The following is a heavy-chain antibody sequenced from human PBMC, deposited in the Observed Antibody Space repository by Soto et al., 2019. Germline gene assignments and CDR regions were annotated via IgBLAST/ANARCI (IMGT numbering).Heavy chain of an antibody. CDR2: ISTSGGST. J-gene: IGHJ4*02. D-gene: IGHD3-16*01. CDR3: AKDGHYDYVWGGTYFDN. V-gene: IGHV3-23*01. Sequence: EVQLLESGGGLVQPGGSLRLSCAASGFTFSDYAMSWVRQAPGKGLEGVSAISTSGGSTYYADSVKGRFTISRDNSKNTLYLQMNSLRAEDTAVYYCAKDGHYDYVWGGTYFDNWGQGTLVTVSS. CDR1: GFTFSDYA.